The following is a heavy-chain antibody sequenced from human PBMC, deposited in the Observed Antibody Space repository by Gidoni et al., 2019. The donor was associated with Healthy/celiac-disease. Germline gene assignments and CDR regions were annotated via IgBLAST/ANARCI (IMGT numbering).Heavy chain of an antibody. CDR1: GFTFSSYA. D-gene: IGHD3-10*01. CDR3: ARDPGAPGDGSGSYYPDY. V-gene: IGHV3-30-3*01. Sequence: QVQLVESGGGVVQPGRSLRLSCAASGFTFSSYAMHWVRQAPGKGLEWVAVISYDGSNKYYADSVKGRFTISRDNSKNTLYLQMNSLRAEDTAVYYCARDPGAPGDGSGSYYPDYWGQGTLVTVSS. J-gene: IGHJ4*02. CDR2: ISYDGSNK.